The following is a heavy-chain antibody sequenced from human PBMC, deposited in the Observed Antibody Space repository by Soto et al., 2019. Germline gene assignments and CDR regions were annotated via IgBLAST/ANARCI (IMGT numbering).Heavy chain of an antibody. J-gene: IGHJ3*02. V-gene: IGHV3-15*01. CDR3: TTHRICSSTSCYVVLWGAFDI. CDR2: IKSKTDGGTT. CDR1: GFTFSNAW. D-gene: IGHD2-2*01. Sequence: GGSLRLSCAASGFTFSNAWMSWVRQAPGKGLEWVGRIKSKTDGGTTDYAAPVKGRFTISRDDSKNTLYLQMNSLKTEDTAVYYCTTHRICSSTSCYVVLWGAFDIWGQGTMVTVSS.